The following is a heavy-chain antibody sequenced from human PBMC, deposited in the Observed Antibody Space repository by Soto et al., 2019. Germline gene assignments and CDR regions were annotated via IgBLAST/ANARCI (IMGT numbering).Heavy chain of an antibody. V-gene: IGHV3-30-3*01. D-gene: IGHD2-21*02. Sequence: GGSLRLSCAASGFTCSSYAMHWVRQAPGKGLEWVAVISYDGSNKYYADSVKGRFTISRDNSKNTLYLQMNSLRAEDTAVYYCARDRDESGYYYYYGMDVWGQGTTVTVSS. CDR2: ISYDGSNK. J-gene: IGHJ6*02. CDR3: ARDRDESGYYYYYGMDV. CDR1: GFTCSSYA.